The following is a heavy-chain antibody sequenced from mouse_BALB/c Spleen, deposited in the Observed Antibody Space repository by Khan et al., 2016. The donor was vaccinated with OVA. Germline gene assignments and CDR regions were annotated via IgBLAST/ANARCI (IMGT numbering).Heavy chain of an antibody. Sequence: VQLQQSGPDLVKPGASVKLSCKASGYSFTLYYMSWVKQSHGKSLEWIGRVNPNTDNINYNQEFKGKAILTVDKSSNTAYMELRSLTYEDSAVYFCARGYDFFASWGQGTLVTVSA. CDR2: VNPNTDNI. V-gene: IGHV1-26*01. J-gene: IGHJ3*01. CDR1: GYSFTLYY. D-gene: IGHD2-14*01. CDR3: ARGYDFFAS.